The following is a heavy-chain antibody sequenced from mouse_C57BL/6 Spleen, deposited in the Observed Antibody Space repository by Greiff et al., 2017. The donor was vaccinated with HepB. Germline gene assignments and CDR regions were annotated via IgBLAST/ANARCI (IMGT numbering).Heavy chain of an antibody. CDR3: TTGYYGSSSYYCDY. CDR1: GFNIKDYY. CDR2: IDPEDGDT. J-gene: IGHJ2*01. Sequence: EVQLQQSGAELVRPGASVKLSCTASGFNIKDYYMHWVKQRPEQGLEWIGRIDPEDGDTEYAPKFQGKATMTADTSSNAAYLQLSSLTSEDTAVYYCTTGYYGSSSYYCDYWGQGTTLTVSS. D-gene: IGHD1-1*01. V-gene: IGHV14-1*01.